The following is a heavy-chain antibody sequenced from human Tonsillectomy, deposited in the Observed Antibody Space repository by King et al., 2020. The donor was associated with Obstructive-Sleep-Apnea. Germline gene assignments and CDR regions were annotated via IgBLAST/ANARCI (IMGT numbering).Heavy chain of an antibody. V-gene: IGHV4-59*08. CDR2: IYYSGST. J-gene: IGHJ6*02. CDR3: ARAEGYYYGVDV. Sequence: VQLQESGPGLVKPSETLSLTCTVSVGSISSYYWSWIRQPPGEGLEWIGDIYYSGSTKYNPSLKSRVTISVDTSKNQFSRKLGAVTAADTAVYFCARAEGYYYGVDVWGQGTTVTVSS. CDR1: VGSISSYY.